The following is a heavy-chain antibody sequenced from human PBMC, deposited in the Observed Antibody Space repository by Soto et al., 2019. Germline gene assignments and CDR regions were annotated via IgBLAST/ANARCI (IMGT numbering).Heavy chain of an antibody. CDR3: ARGTYRKWLVRGIAFDF. D-gene: IGHD6-19*01. CDR2: TNPNSGNT. CDR1: GYTFTSYD. J-gene: IGHJ4*02. V-gene: IGHV1-8*01. Sequence: ASVKVSCKASGYTFTSYDINWVRQATGQGLEWMGWTNPNSGNTGYAQKFQGRVTMTRNTSISTAYMELSSLRSEDTAVYYCARGTYRKWLVRGIAFDFWGQGTLVTVSS.